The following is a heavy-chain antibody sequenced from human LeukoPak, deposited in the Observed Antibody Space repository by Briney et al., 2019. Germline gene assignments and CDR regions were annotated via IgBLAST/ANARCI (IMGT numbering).Heavy chain of an antibody. Sequence: ASVKVSCKASGYSFTSHYMHWVRQAPGQGLEWMGWINPNSGGTNYAQKFQGRVTMTRDTSISTAYMELSRLRSDDTAVYYCARVRGSSGLDYWGQGTLVTVSS. V-gene: IGHV1-2*02. CDR2: INPNSGGT. CDR1: GYSFTSHY. CDR3: ARVRGSSGLDY. J-gene: IGHJ4*02. D-gene: IGHD3-22*01.